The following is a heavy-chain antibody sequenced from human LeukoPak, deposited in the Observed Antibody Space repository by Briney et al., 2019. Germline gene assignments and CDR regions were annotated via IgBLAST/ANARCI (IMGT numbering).Heavy chain of an antibody. J-gene: IGHJ4*02. D-gene: IGHD2-15*01. Sequence: GGSPRLSCAASGFVFSNYWMSWVRQAPGKGLEWVANIKPDGTEKYYVDSLKGRFTISRDNAKNSLYLQMNSLRAEDTAVYYCASNPGRYCSGGSCYSGATEGDYWGQGTLVTVSS. CDR1: GFVFSNYW. V-gene: IGHV3-7*03. CDR2: IKPDGTEK. CDR3: ASNPGRYCSGGSCYSGATEGDY.